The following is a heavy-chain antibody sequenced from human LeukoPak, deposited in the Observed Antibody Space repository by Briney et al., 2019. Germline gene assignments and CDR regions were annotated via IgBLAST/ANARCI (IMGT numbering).Heavy chain of an antibody. CDR3: ARAAGWLDP. J-gene: IGHJ5*02. CDR1: GFTFTTYW. Sequence: GGSLRLSCAASGFTFTTYWMHWVRQAPGKGLVWVSHINSDGSITSYADSVKGRFTISRDNAKNSLYLRMNSLRAEDTAIYYCARAAGWLDPWGQGTLVTVSS. CDR2: INSDGSIT. V-gene: IGHV3-74*01.